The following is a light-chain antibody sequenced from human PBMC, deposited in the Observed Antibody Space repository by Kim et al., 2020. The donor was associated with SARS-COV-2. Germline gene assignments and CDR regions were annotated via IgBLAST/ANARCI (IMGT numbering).Light chain of an antibody. V-gene: IGKV1-39*01. CDR2: AAS. CDR3: QQSYNTPRT. CDR1: QTISNY. J-gene: IGKJ4*01. Sequence: DIQMTQSPSSLSASVGDKVTITCRASQTISNYLNWYQQKPGKAPKLLIHAASSLQSGVPSRFSASGSGTDFTLTVSNLQPEDFATYYCQQSYNTPRTFGGGTKVDIK.